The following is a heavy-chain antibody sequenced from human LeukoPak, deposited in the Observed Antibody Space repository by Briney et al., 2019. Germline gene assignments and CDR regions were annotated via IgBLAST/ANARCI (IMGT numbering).Heavy chain of an antibody. CDR3: ARGEYYDSSGYCDY. V-gene: IGHV1-18*01. Sequence: ASVKVSCKASGYSFNTYYMNWVRQAPGQGLEWMGWISAYNGNTNYAQKLQGRVTMTTDTSTSTAYMELRSLRSDDTAVYYCARGEYYDSSGYCDYWGQGTLVTVSS. CDR1: GYSFNTYY. D-gene: IGHD3-22*01. J-gene: IGHJ4*02. CDR2: ISAYNGNT.